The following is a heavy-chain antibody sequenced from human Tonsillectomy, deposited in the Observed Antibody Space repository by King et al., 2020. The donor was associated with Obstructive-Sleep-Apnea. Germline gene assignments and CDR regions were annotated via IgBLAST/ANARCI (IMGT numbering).Heavy chain of an antibody. Sequence: DVQLVESGGGLVQPGGSLRLSCAASRFSVGSNFMSWVRQAPGKGLEWVSVIYRGGATYYADSVKGRFTISRHSSKNTLYLQMNNLRSDETAMYYCATAVEKATNNLAPAFEYWGQGTLVTVSS. V-gene: IGHV3-53*04. J-gene: IGHJ4*02. D-gene: IGHD4-23*01. CDR1: RFSVGSNF. CDR3: ATAVEKATNNLAPAFEY. CDR2: IYRGGAT.